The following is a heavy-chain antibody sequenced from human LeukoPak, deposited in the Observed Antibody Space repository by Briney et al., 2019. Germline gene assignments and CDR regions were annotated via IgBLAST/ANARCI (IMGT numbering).Heavy chain of an antibody. J-gene: IGHJ6*02. Sequence: GGSLRLSCAASGFTLSDYYMSWIRQAPGKGLEWVSYISSSGSTIYYADSVKGRFTISRDNAKNSLYLQMNSLRAEDTAVYYCARDRTLRPRRLIQPGFAEGHYYGMVVWGQGTTVTVSS. CDR3: ARDRTLRPRRLIQPGFAEGHYYGMVV. D-gene: IGHD3-16*01. CDR2: ISSSGSTI. CDR1: GFTLSDYY. V-gene: IGHV3-11*01.